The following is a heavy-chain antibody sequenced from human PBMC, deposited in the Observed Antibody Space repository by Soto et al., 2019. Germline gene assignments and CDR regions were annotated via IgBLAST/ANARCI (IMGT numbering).Heavy chain of an antibody. V-gene: IGHV3-23*01. D-gene: IGHD6-19*01. CDR2: ISGSGGST. CDR3: ASAVAGTKKGGFDY. CDR1: GFTFSGYA. Sequence: EVQLLESGGGLVQPGGSLRLSCAASGFTFSGYAMSWVRQAPGKGLEWVSAISGSGGSTYYADSVKGRFTISRDNSKNTLYLQMNSLRAEDTAVYYCASAVAGTKKGGFDYWGQGTLVTVSS. J-gene: IGHJ4*02.